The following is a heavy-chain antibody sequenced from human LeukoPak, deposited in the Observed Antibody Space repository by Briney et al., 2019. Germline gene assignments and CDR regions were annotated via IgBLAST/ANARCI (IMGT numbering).Heavy chain of an antibody. CDR2: IIPIFGTA. Sequence: SVKVSCKASGGTFSGYAISWVRQAPGQGLEWVGGIIPIFGTANYAQKFQGRVTITADKSTSTAYMELSSLRSEDTAVYYCARYSSSWYYFDYWGQGTLVTVSS. D-gene: IGHD6-13*01. CDR3: ARYSSSWYYFDY. V-gene: IGHV1-69*06. J-gene: IGHJ4*02. CDR1: GGTFSGYA.